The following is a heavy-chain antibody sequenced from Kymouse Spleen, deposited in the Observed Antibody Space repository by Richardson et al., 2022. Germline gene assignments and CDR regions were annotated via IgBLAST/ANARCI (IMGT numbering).Heavy chain of an antibody. D-gene: IGHD5-18,IGHD1-1*01,IGHD3-16*02. CDR3: ARDDTYTDAFDI. J-gene: IGHJ3*02. Sequence: QVQLVESGGGVVQPGRSLRLSCAASGFTFSSYGMHWVRQAPGKGLEWVAVIWYDGSNKYYADSVKGRFTISRDNSKNTLYLQMNSLRAEDTAVYYCARDDTYTDAFDIWGQGTMVTVSS. V-gene: IGHV3-33*01. CDR2: IWYDGSNK. CDR1: GFTFSSYG.